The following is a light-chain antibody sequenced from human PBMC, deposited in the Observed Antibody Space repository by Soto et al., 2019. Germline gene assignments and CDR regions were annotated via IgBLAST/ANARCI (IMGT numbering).Light chain of an antibody. CDR1: QSVPSN. Sequence: ETVLTQSPGTLSLSPGERAPLSCRASQSVPSNYLAWYQQKPGQAPRLLIYDASNRATGIPARFSGSGSGTEFTLTISSLQSEDFAVYYCQQYNNWPPITFGQGTRLEI. CDR3: QQYNNWPPIT. V-gene: IGKV3D-15*01. CDR2: DAS. J-gene: IGKJ5*01.